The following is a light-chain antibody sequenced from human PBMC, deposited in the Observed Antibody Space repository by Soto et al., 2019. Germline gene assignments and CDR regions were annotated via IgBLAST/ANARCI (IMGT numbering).Light chain of an antibody. Sequence: QSALTQPASVSGSPGQSITISCTGTSSDVGGYNYVSWYQQHPGKAPKLTIYDVSNRPSGVSNRFSGSKSGNTASLTISGLQAEDEADYYCSSYTRSSTYVLGTGTRSPS. J-gene: IGLJ1*01. CDR1: SSDVGGYNY. CDR3: SSYTRSSTYV. CDR2: DVS. V-gene: IGLV2-14*01.